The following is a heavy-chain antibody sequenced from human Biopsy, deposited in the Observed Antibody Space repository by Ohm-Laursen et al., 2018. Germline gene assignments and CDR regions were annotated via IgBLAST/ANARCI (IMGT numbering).Heavy chain of an antibody. CDR2: IYHTGTT. J-gene: IGHJ4*02. CDR3: VRATVETASFDF. CDR1: GGSINIDFNY. Sequence: TLSLTCPVSGGSINIDFNYWSRIRQHPGKGLEWIGYIYHTGTTFYNPSLESQATISIDTSKNQFSLKMTSVTDADTAVYYCVRATVETASFDFWGQGTLVTVSS. D-gene: IGHD5-18*01. V-gene: IGHV4-31*01.